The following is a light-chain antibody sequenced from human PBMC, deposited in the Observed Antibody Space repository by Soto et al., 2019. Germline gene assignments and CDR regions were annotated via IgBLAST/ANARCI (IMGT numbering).Light chain of an antibody. J-gene: IGKJ1*01. CDR3: QQSHTTPWT. CDR2: VAP. Sequence: DIQMTQFPSSLSASVGDRVTITCRASQSVTKFLNWYQVKPGRAPKLLIYVAPSLQSGVPSRFSGSGSGTEFTLAISSLQPEDFATYYCQQSHTTPWTFGHGTKVDIK. V-gene: IGKV1-39*01. CDR1: QSVTKF.